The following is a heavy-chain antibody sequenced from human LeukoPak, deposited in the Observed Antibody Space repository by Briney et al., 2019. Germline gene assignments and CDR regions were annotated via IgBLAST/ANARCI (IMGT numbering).Heavy chain of an antibody. CDR1: GGSFSGYY. Sequence: PSETLSLTCAVYGGSFSGYYWSWIRQPPGKGLEWIGEINHSGSTNYNPSLKSRVTISVDTSKNQFSLKLTSVTAADTAVYYCARTVPSRLGWFDPWGPGTLVTVSS. V-gene: IGHV4-34*01. D-gene: IGHD1-1*01. CDR3: ARTVPSRLGWFDP. J-gene: IGHJ5*02. CDR2: INHSGST.